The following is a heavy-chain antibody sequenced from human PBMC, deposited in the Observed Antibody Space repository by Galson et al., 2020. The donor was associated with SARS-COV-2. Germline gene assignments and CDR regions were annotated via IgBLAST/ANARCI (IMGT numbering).Heavy chain of an antibody. D-gene: IGHD3-22*01. CDR1: GYTFTSYY. Sequence: ASVKVSCKASGYTFTSYYIHWVREAPGQGLEWMGIINPSSGSISYAQKFQGRVTMTRDTSTSTVYMDLSSLRSEDTAMFYCARSWGGRDDRSGWTIDYWGQGTLVTVSS. CDR3: ARSWGGRDDRSGWTIDY. V-gene: IGHV1-46*01. J-gene: IGHJ4*02. CDR2: INPSSGSI.